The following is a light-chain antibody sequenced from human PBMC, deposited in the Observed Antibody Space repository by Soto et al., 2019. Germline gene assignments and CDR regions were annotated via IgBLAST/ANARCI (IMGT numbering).Light chain of an antibody. CDR1: QGFDPN. CDR2: FAS. CDR3: QHNNNWPPEGT. Sequence: TQSPATLSVSPGESVTLSCRAIQGFDPNLAWHKHILGQVPSLLMYFASLRATGIPARFSGSGSGTQFTLTISSLQSEDFGVYYCQHNNNWPPEGTFGPGTRVDVK. V-gene: IGKV3-15*01. J-gene: IGKJ3*01.